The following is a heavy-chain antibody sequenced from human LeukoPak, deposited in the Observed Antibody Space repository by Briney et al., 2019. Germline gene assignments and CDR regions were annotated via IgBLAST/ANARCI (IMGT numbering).Heavy chain of an antibody. Sequence: SETLSLTCADYGGSFSGYYWSWIRQPPGKGLEWIGEINHSGSTNYNPSLKSRVTISVDTSKNQFSLKLSSVTAADTAVYYCARGPSLYCSSTSCYGRWFDPWGQGTLVTVSS. CDR3: ARGPSLYCSSTSCYGRWFDP. V-gene: IGHV4-34*01. D-gene: IGHD2-2*01. CDR1: GGSFSGYY. CDR2: INHSGST. J-gene: IGHJ5*02.